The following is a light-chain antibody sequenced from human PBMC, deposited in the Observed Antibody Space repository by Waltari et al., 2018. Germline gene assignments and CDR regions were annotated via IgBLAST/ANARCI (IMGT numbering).Light chain of an antibody. CDR1: SGDIGNSKF. J-gene: IGLJ3*02. V-gene: IGLV2-14*01. CDR2: DVG. CDR3: SSYTTTSSWV. Sequence: QSALTQPPSVSGSRGQSITISCTGTSGDIGNSKFVSWYQQEPGRAHKLIVYDVGQQPSGVTNSCSGSKSGTTASLPISGLQAEDEADYYCSSYTTTSSWVFGGGAKLTVL.